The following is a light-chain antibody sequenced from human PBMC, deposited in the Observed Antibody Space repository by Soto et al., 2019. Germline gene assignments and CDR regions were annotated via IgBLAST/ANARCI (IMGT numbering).Light chain of an antibody. CDR2: DTS. V-gene: IGKV3-11*01. CDR1: QSVSSS. CDR3: QQRYSWPPT. J-gene: IGKJ1*01. Sequence: EIVLTQSPATLSLSPGERATLSCRASQSVSSSLAWYQQKPGQAPRLLIYDTSNRATGIPARFSGSGSGTDFTLTISSLEPEDFAVYYCQQRYSWPPTFGQGTKVEIK.